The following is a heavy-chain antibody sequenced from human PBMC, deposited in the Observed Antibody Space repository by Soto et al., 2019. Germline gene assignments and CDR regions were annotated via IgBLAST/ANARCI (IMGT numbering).Heavy chain of an antibody. CDR2: IYYTGST. V-gene: IGHV4-59*02. D-gene: IGHD2-8*01. Sequence: SETLSLTCIVSGGYVHSYYWSWLRQSPGRGLEWIAYIYYTGSTKYNPSLKSRATTSLDTSKNEVYLKMTSVTAADTAVYYCARARVRGVSPDYDFWGQGTQVTVYS. CDR3: ARARVRGVSPDYDF. J-gene: IGHJ4*02. CDR1: GGYVHSYY.